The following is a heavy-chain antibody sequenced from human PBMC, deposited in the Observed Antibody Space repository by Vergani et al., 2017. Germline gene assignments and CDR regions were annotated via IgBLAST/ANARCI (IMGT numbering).Heavy chain of an antibody. J-gene: IGHJ3*02. CDR3: ARGGEGYGDQASRGDAFDI. Sequence: QVQLVQSGAEVKKPGASVKVSCKASGYTFTSYGISWVRQAPGQGLEWMGWISAYNGNTNYAQKFQGRVTMTRDTSISTAYMELSRLRSDDTAVYYCARGGEGYGDQASRGDAFDIWGQGTMVTVSS. D-gene: IGHD4-17*01. CDR1: GYTFTSYG. V-gene: IGHV1-18*01. CDR2: ISAYNGNT.